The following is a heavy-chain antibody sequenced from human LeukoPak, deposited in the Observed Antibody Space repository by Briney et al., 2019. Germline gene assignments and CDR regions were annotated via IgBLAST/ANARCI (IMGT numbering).Heavy chain of an antibody. D-gene: IGHD3-10*01. CDR2: IYYSGST. CDR3: ARDRRDYYGSGSYWGAFDI. Sequence: SETLSLTCAVYGGSFSGYSWSWIRQPPGKGLEWIGYIYYSGSTNYNPSLKSRVTISVDTSKNQFSLKLSSVTAADTAVYYCARDRRDYYGSGSYWGAFDIWGQGTMVTVSS. V-gene: IGHV4-59*01. CDR1: GGSFSGYS. J-gene: IGHJ3*02.